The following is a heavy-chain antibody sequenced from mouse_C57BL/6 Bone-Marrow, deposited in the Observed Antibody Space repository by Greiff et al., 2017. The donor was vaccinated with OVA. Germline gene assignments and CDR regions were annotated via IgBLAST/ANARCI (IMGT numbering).Heavy chain of an antibody. V-gene: IGHV1-7*01. CDR3: ANYDYDKDY. CDR1: GYTFTSYW. Sequence: QVQLKESGAELAKPGASVKLSCKASGYTFTSYWMHWVKQRPGQGLEWIGYINPSSGYTKYNQKFKDKATLTADKSYSTAYMQLSSLTYKDSAVYYCANYDYDKDYWGKGTTLTVSS. J-gene: IGHJ2*01. CDR2: INPSSGYT. D-gene: IGHD2-4*01.